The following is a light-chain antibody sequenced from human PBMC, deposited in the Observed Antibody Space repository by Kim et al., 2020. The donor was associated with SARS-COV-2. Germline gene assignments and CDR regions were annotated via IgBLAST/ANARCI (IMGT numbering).Light chain of an antibody. CDR2: GKN. J-gene: IGLJ2*01. CDR1: SLRSYY. Sequence: GQTVRSTCQGDSLRSYYASWYQQKPRQAPVLVIYGKNNRPSGIPDRFSGSSSGNTASLTITGAQAEDEADYYCNSRDSSGNHLIFGGGTQLTVL. V-gene: IGLV3-19*01. CDR3: NSRDSSGNHLI.